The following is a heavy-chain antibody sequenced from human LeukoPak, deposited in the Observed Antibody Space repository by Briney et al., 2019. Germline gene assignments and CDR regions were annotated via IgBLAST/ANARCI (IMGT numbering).Heavy chain of an antibody. D-gene: IGHD3-10*01. CDR1: GFAFSKYA. CDR2: ISGSGGP. J-gene: IGHJ4*02. V-gene: IGHV3-23*01. Sequence: GGSLRLSCAASGFAFSKYAMSWVRQAPGKGLEWVSGISGSGGPYYADSVKGRFTISRDNSKNTLYLQMNSLRADDTAVYYCARDRDGTGNYPLDYWGQGTLVIVSS. CDR3: ARDRDGTGNYPLDY.